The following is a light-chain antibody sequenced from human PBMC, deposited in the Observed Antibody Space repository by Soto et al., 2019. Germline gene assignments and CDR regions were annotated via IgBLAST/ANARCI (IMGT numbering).Light chain of an antibody. Sequence: DIQMTQSPSSVSASVGDRVIITCRASQAFSNLLSWYQQKPGKAPKLLIYGASTLQGGVPPRFKGSKSGTDFTLPISSLQPEDSETYYCQQATIFPLTFGGGTEVDIK. CDR3: QQATIFPLT. V-gene: IGKV1-12*01. CDR2: GAS. CDR1: QAFSNL. J-gene: IGKJ4*01.